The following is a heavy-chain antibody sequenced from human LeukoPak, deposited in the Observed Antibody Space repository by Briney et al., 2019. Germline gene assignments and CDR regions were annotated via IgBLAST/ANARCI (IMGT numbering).Heavy chain of an antibody. CDR2: IYYSGST. CDR1: GGSISSYY. CDR3: ARDSRIAHSITYYYYYYMDV. V-gene: IGHV4-59*01. D-gene: IGHD4-11*01. J-gene: IGHJ6*03. Sequence: SETLSLTCTVSGGSISSYYWSWIRQPPGKGLEWIGYIYYSGSTNYNPSLKSRVTISVDTSKNQFSLKLSSVTAADTAVYYCARDSRIAHSITYYYYYYMDVWGKGTTVTVSS.